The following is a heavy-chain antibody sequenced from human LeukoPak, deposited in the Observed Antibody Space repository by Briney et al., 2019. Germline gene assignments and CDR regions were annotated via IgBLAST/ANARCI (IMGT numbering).Heavy chain of an antibody. CDR3: ASSRAFDY. V-gene: IGHV4-59*02. CDR1: GGSVSSYY. D-gene: IGHD6-13*01. Sequence: PSETLSLTCTVSGGSVSSYYWSWIRQPPGKGLEWIGFIYYSGSTNYNPSLKSRVTISVDTSKNQFSLKLNSVTAADTAVYYCASSRAFDYWGQGTLVTVSS. J-gene: IGHJ4*02. CDR2: IYYSGST.